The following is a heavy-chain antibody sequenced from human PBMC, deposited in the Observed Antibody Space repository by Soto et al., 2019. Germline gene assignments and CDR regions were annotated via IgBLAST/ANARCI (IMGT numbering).Heavy chain of an antibody. Sequence: GGSLRLSCAASGFTFSSYSMNWVRQAPGKGLEWVSSISSNSSYIYYADSVKGRFTISRDNAKNSLYLQMNSLRAEDTAVYYCARDVLGIAVAGDAFDIWGQGTMVTVSS. V-gene: IGHV3-21*01. CDR2: ISSNSSYI. D-gene: IGHD6-19*01. CDR1: GFTFSSYS. CDR3: ARDVLGIAVAGDAFDI. J-gene: IGHJ3*02.